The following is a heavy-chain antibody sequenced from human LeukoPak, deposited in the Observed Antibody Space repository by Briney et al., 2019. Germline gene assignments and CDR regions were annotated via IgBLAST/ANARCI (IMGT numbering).Heavy chain of an antibody. D-gene: IGHD3-9*01. V-gene: IGHV3-30*02. J-gene: IGHJ4*02. CDR1: GFTFSSYG. Sequence: GGSLRLSCAASGFTFSSYGMHWVRQAPGKGLEWVAFIRYDGSNKYYADSVKGRFTISRDNSKNTLYLQMNSLRAEDTAVYYCAKDNAESYYDILTGYYTPRGYFDYWGQGTLVTVSS. CDR2: IRYDGSNK. CDR3: AKDNAESYYDILTGYYTPRGYFDY.